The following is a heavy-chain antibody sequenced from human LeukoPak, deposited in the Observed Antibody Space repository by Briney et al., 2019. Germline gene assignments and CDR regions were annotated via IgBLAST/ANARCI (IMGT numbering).Heavy chain of an antibody. J-gene: IGHJ4*02. CDR2: INSDGSSA. V-gene: IGHV3-74*01. CDR1: GFTFDAFG. Sequence: GGTLRLSCAASGFTFDAFGMTWIRQAQGKVLLRVSRINSDGSSATYADSVKGRFTISRDNAENTLYLQMNSLRAEDTAVYYCARDRATAMFDYWAQGTLVTVFS. D-gene: IGHD5-18*01. CDR3: ARDRATAMFDY.